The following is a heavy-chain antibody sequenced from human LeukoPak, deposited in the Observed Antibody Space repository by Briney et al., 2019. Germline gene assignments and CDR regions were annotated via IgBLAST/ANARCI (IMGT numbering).Heavy chain of an antibody. CDR1: GGSISSSSYY. D-gene: IGHD2-15*01. CDR2: IYYSGST. CDR3: ARQSVVVVAATEAWFDY. V-gene: IGHV4-39*01. Sequence: SETLSLTCTVSGGSISSSSYYWGWIRQPPGKGLEWIGSIYYSGSTYYNPSLKSRVTISVDTSKNQFTLKLSSVTAADTAVYYCARQSVVVVAATEAWFDYWGQGTLVTVSS. J-gene: IGHJ4*02.